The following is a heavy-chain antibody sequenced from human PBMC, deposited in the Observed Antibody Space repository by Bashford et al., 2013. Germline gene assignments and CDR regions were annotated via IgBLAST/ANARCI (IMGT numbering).Heavy chain of an antibody. CDR1: GGTFSSYA. CDR3: ARDNSYAMDV. CDR2: IIPIFGTA. Sequence: SVKVSCKASGGTFSSYAISWVRQAPGQGLEWMGGIIPIFGTANYAQKFQGRVTITADESTSTAYMELSSLRAEDTAVYYCARDNSYAMDVWGQGTTVTVSS. D-gene: IGHD2/OR15-2a*01. V-gene: IGHV1-69*13. J-gene: IGHJ6*02.